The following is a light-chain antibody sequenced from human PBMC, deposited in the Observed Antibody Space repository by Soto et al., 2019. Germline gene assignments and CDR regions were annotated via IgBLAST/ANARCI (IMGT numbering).Light chain of an antibody. J-gene: IGKJ4*01. CDR3: QQYSKWPPLT. Sequence: EIVMTQSPANLSVSPGERATLSCRASQSVSSSLAWYQQKPGQAPRLLIYGASTRATGIPARFSGSGSGTEFTLTISSLQSEDFAVYYCQQYSKWPPLTFGGGTKVEIK. V-gene: IGKV3-15*01. CDR2: GAS. CDR1: QSVSSS.